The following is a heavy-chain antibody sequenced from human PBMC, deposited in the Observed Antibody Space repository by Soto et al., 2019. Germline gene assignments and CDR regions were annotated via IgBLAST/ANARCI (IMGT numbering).Heavy chain of an antibody. CDR1: GYTFTSYG. CDR3: ARSSGTSYIGFDP. CDR2: ISAYNGNT. J-gene: IGHJ5*02. D-gene: IGHD1-26*01. V-gene: IGHV1-18*01. Sequence: QVQLVQSGAEVKKPGASVKVSCKASGYTFTSYGISWVRQAPGQGLEWMGWISAYNGNTNYAQKLQGRGTMTTDTSTRTAYMGVRSLRSDDTAVYYCARSSGTSYIGFDPWGQGTLVTVSS.